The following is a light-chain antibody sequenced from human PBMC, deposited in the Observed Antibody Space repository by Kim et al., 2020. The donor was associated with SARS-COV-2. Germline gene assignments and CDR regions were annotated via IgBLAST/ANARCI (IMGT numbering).Light chain of an antibody. V-gene: IGLV1-51*01. J-gene: IGLJ3*02. CDR3: GTWDDRLDAGV. Sequence: GQRVTIACSGRTSNIRNNLVSWYQHLPGTAPKGLIYKDNKRPSGVPCRFSAAKAGTSATLAITGLQTGDEGDYYCGTWDDRLDAGVFGGGTQLTVL. CDR1: TSNIRNNL. CDR2: KDN.